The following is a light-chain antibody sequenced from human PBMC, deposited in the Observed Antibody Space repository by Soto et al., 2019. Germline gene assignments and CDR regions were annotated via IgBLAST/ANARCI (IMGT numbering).Light chain of an antibody. CDR2: GAS. CDR3: QQYNKGPLT. Sequence: EIVMTQSPATLSVSPGERATLSCRASQSFSSNLAWYQQKPGQAPRLLIYGASTRAPGIPARFSGSGAGTEFTLTISSLQSEDFAVYYCQQYNKGPLTFCGGTKVEI. CDR1: QSFSSN. V-gene: IGKV3D-15*01. J-gene: IGKJ4*01.